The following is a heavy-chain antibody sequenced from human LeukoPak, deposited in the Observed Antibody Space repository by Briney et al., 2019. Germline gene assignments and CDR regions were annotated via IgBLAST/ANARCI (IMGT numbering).Heavy chain of an antibody. Sequence: SGGSLRLSCAASGFTFSSYAMSWVRQAPGKGLEWVSLISGSTSSTYYADSVKGRFTISRDNSKNTLYLQMNSLRAEDMAVYYCAKAYGGYHFDYWGQGTLVTVSS. CDR2: ISGSTSST. J-gene: IGHJ4*02. CDR1: GFTFSSYA. D-gene: IGHD1-1*01. V-gene: IGHV3-23*01. CDR3: AKAYGGYHFDY.